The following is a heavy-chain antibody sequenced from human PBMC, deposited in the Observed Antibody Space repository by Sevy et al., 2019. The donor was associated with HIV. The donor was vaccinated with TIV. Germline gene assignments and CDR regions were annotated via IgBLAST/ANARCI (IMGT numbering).Heavy chain of an antibody. Sequence: GGSLRLSCTASGFTFGDYCMSWVRQAPGKGLEWVAFLKSDVYGGTVDHAASVRGRFVISRDDSKTIAYLQMNELKTEETGVYYCTRWKAAQSIFDYWGQGALVTVSS. D-gene: IGHD6-13*01. J-gene: IGHJ4*02. CDR1: GFTFGDYC. CDR2: LKSDVYGGTV. CDR3: TRWKAAQSIFDY. V-gene: IGHV3-49*04.